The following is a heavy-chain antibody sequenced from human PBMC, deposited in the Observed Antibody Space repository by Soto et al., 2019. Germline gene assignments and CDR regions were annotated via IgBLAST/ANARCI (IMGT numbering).Heavy chain of an antibody. Sequence: GGSLILSCAASGFTLSSCAMHWVRQAPGKGLEWVAVISYDGSNKYYADSVKGRFTISRDNSKNTLYLQMNSLRAEDTAVYYCARGVTIFGVVIPPPFDYWGQGTLVTVSS. CDR3: ARGVTIFGVVIPPPFDY. V-gene: IGHV3-30-3*01. D-gene: IGHD3-3*01. CDR2: ISYDGSNK. J-gene: IGHJ4*02. CDR1: GFTLSSCA.